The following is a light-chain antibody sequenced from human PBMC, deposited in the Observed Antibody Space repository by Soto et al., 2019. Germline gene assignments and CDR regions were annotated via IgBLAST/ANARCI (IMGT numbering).Light chain of an antibody. CDR3: QQSHNTPYT. Sequence: DIQMTQSPSSLSASVGDRVTITCRARQSVNTFLNWYHKRQGKAPKLLIYAATSLQSGVPPRFSGSGAGTEFNLTINGLQPEDVSTYYCQQSHNTPYTFGLGTMLEVK. CDR1: QSVNTF. V-gene: IGKV1-39*01. J-gene: IGKJ2*01. CDR2: AAT.